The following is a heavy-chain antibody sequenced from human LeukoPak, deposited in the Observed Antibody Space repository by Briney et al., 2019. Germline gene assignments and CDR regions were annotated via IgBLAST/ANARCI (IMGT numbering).Heavy chain of an antibody. CDR3: ARWGLYDAFDI. CDR1: GYSFATYW. J-gene: IGHJ3*02. Sequence: GESLKISCKGSGYSFATYWIAWVRQMPGKGLEWMGIIYPGDSDTRYSPSFQGQVTISADKSISTAYLQWSSLKASDTAMYYCARWGLYDAFDIWGQGTMVTVSS. D-gene: IGHD3-16*01. V-gene: IGHV5-51*01. CDR2: IYPGDSDT.